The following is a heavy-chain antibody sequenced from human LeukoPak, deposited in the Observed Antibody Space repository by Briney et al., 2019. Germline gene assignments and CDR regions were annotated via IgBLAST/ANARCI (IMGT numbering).Heavy chain of an antibody. CDR3: AREYYYGSGGYSLDY. CDR2: IYSGGST. CDR1: GFTVSSNY. D-gene: IGHD3-10*01. Sequence: GESLRLSCAASGFTVSSNYMSWVRQAPGKGLEWVSVIYSGGSTYYADSVKGRFTIYRDNSKNTLYLQMNSLRAEDTAVYYCAREYYYGSGGYSLDYWGQGTLVTVSS. V-gene: IGHV3-66*01. J-gene: IGHJ4*02.